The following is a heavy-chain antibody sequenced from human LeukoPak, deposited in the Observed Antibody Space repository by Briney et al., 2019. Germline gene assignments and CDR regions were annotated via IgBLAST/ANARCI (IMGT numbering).Heavy chain of an antibody. D-gene: IGHD3-16*01. J-gene: IGHJ4*02. V-gene: IGHV3-74*01. CDR1: GFVFSSYW. CDR2: IYTDGSYT. CDR3: ARGDDESLDH. Sequence: GGSLRLSCAASGFVFSSYWMLWVRHVPGGGLVWVSRIYTDGSYTNYADSVKGRFTISRDNAKNTLSLHMNSLRAEDMGVYYCARGDDESLDHWGQGTLVTVSS.